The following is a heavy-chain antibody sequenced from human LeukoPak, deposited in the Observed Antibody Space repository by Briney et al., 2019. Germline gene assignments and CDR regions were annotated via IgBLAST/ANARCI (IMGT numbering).Heavy chain of an antibody. Sequence: SVKVSCKASGGTFSSYAISWVRQAPGQGLEWMGGIIPIFGTANYAQKFQGRVTITTDESTSTAYMELSSLRSEDTAVYYCASSKPVVPAAIPLGPFDYWGQGTLVTVSS. J-gene: IGHJ4*02. CDR2: IIPIFGTA. CDR3: ASSKPVVPAAIPLGPFDY. CDR1: GGTFSSYA. D-gene: IGHD2-2*02. V-gene: IGHV1-69*05.